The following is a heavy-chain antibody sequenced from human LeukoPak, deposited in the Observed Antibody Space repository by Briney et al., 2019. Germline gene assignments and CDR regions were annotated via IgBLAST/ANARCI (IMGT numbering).Heavy chain of an antibody. Sequence: PSETLSLTCSVSGDSFSSYYWSWSRQPPGKGLEWIGYIYYSGSTDYNPSLKSRVTISVDTSKNQFSLKLSSVTAADTAVYYCARHVKEFGDQSGMAWGQGTLLTV. CDR3: ARHVKEFGDQSGMA. D-gene: IGHD4-17*01. V-gene: IGHV4-59*08. CDR2: IYYSGST. J-gene: IGHJ5*02. CDR1: GDSFSSYY.